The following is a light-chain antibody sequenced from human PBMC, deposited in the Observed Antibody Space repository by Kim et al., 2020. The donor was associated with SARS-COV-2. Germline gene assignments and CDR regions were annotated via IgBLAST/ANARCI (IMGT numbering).Light chain of an antibody. Sequence: DIQMTQSPSSLSASVGDRVTITCQASQDISNYLNWYQQKPGKAPKLLIYDACNLERGVPSRFSGSGSGTDFTFTISSLQPEDIATYYCQQYDNLPYTFGQGTKLEI. J-gene: IGKJ2*01. CDR2: DAC. CDR3: QQYDNLPYT. CDR1: QDISNY. V-gene: IGKV1-33*01.